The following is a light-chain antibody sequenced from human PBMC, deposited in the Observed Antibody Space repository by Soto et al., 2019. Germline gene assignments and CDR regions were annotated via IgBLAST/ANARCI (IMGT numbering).Light chain of an antibody. CDR2: DAS. J-gene: IGKJ3*01. CDR3: QQYNNWPRA. V-gene: IGKV3-11*01. Sequence: EIVLTQSPATLSLSPGEGATLSCRASQSVSSYLAWYQQKPGQAPRLLIYDASNRATGIPARFSGSGSGTDFTLTISSLEPEDFAVYYCQQYNNWPRAFGPGTKVDIK. CDR1: QSVSSY.